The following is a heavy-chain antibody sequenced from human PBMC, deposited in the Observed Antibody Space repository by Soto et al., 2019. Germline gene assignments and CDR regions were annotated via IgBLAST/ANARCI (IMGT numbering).Heavy chain of an antibody. J-gene: IGHJ5*02. CDR1: GGSFSGYY. CDR3: ALQSYGLGDP. Sequence: QVQLQQWGAGLLKPSETLSPTCDVYGGSFSGYYWRWIRQPPGKGLAWIGEINHSGSTNYNPSLNSGVTISVDTSKNRFSLKLSTVSAAATAGYYCALQSYGLGDPWGQGTLVTVSS. V-gene: IGHV4-34*01. D-gene: IGHD4-17*01. CDR2: INHSGST.